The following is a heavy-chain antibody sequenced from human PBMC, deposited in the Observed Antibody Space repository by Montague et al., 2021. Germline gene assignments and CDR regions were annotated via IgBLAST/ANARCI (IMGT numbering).Heavy chain of an antibody. CDR1: GYNFTNYW. D-gene: IGHD3-22*01. CDR2: IFPRDSHA. V-gene: IGHV5-51*01. Sequence: QSGAEVKKPGESLRISCKGSGYNFTNYWIAWGRQLPAKGLEWMGIIFPRDSHARYSLSFEGQVTFSVDTSLSTAYLHLSNLKASDTAMHYCARRLFDSRGVNWFDPWGPGTQVIVS. J-gene: IGHJ5*02. CDR3: ARRLFDSRGVNWFDP.